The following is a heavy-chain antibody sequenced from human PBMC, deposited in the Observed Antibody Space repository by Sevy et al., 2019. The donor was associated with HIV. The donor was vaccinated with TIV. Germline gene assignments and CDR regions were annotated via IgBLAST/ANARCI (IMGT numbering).Heavy chain of an antibody. J-gene: IGHJ4*02. Sequence: SETLSLTCAVYGGSFSGYYWSWIRQPPGKGLEWIGEINHSGSTNYNPSLKSRVTISVETSKNQFSLKLGSVTAADTAVYYCARGHRYYDSSGYYGYWGQGTLVTVSS. D-gene: IGHD3-22*01. V-gene: IGHV4-34*01. CDR3: ARGHRYYDSSGYYGY. CDR2: INHSGST. CDR1: GGSFSGYY.